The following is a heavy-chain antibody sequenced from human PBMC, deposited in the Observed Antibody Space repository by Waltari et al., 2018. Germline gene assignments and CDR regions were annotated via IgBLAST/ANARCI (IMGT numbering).Heavy chain of an antibody. J-gene: IGHJ3*02. D-gene: IGHD6-19*01. CDR3: ASRLGIAVAGDAFDI. CDR1: GGSISSSRYY. CDR2: IYYSGST. V-gene: IGHV4-39*07. Sequence: QLQLQESGPGLVKPSETLSLTCTVSGGSISSSRYYWGWIRQPPGKGLEWIGRIYYSGSTYYNPSLKSRVTISVDTSKNQFSLKLSSVTAADTAVYYCASRLGIAVAGDAFDIWGQGTMVTVSS.